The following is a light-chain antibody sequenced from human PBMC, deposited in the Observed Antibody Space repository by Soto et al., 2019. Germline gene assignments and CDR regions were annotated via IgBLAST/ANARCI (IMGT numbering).Light chain of an antibody. CDR1: SGHSTYI. V-gene: IGLV4-60*02. CDR3: DTWYSNTNKV. J-gene: IGLJ3*02. Sequence: QPVLTQSSSASASLGSSVKLTCILSSGHSTYIIAWHQQQPVKAPRFLMTLDRSGSYNRGSGVPDRFSGAISGADRYLTISNLQFEDEGDYYCDTWYSNTNKVCGGGTKLTVL. CDR2: LDRSGSY.